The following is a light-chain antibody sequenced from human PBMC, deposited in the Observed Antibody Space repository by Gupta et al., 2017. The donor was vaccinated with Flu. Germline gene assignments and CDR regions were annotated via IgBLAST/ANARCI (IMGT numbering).Light chain of an antibody. CDR1: SSNIGNNY. Sequence: QSVLTQPPSVSAAPGQKVTIPCSGSSSNIGNNYVSWYQQLPGTAPKLLISDNNKRPSGIPDRFSGSKSGTSATLGITGLQTGDEADYYCGTWDSSLSAEVFGGGTKLTVL. CDR3: GTWDSSLSAEV. CDR2: DNN. V-gene: IGLV1-51*01. J-gene: IGLJ2*01.